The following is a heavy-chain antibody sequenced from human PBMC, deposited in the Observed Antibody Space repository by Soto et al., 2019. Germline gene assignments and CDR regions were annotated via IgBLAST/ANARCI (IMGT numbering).Heavy chain of an antibody. J-gene: IGHJ5*02. V-gene: IGHV1-69*13. Sequence: SVKVSCKASGGTFSSYAISWVRQAPGQGLEWMGGIIPIFGTANYAQKFQGRVTITADESTSTAYMELSSLRSEDTAVYYCARDTTYSSSSPWFDPWGQGTLGTVSS. CDR3: ARDTTYSSSSPWFDP. CDR2: IIPIFGTA. D-gene: IGHD6-6*01. CDR1: GGTFSSYA.